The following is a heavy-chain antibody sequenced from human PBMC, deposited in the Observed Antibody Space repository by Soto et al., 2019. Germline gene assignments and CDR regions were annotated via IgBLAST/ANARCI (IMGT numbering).Heavy chain of an antibody. J-gene: IGHJ6*01. CDR3: AKDLTMVRAIAAYYYYGMDV. CDR1: GFTFSSYG. CDR2: ISYDGSNK. Sequence: QVQLVESGGGVVQPGRSLRLSCAASGFTFSSYGMHWVRQAPGKGLEWVAVISYDGSNKYYADSVKGRFTISRDNSKNTLYLQMNSLRAEDTAVYYCAKDLTMVRAIAAYYYYGMDVW. V-gene: IGHV3-30*18. D-gene: IGHD3-10*01.